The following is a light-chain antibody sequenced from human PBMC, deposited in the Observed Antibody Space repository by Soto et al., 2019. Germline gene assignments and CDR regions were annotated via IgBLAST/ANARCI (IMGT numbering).Light chain of an antibody. CDR3: MKVLQSPIT. CDR2: LAS. Sequence: DIVMTQSPFSLSVTPGERASFSCRSSQSLLHSHGYHYLDWYLQKPGQSPQLLIYLASNRASGVPDRLSGSGSGTDFTLKISRVEAEDVGVYYCMKVLQSPITCGQGTRLEIK. CDR1: QSLLHSHGYHY. V-gene: IGKV2-28*01. J-gene: IGKJ5*01.